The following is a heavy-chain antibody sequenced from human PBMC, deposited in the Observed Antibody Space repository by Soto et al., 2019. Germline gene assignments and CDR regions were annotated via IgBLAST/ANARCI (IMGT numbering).Heavy chain of an antibody. Sequence: EVQLVESGGGLVKPGGSLRLSCAATGFTFSGYTMNWVRQAPGKGLEWVASISPSSNSIYYADSLKGQFSISRDNAKNSLFLQVNSLRAEDTAVYFCARGRGPSYSYYYLDVWGTGTTVTVSS. CDR3: ARGRGPSYSYYYLDV. CDR2: ISPSSNSI. V-gene: IGHV3-21*01. J-gene: IGHJ6*03. CDR1: GFTFSGYT.